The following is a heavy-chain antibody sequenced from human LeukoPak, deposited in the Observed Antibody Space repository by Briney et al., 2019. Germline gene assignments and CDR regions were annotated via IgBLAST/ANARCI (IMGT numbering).Heavy chain of an antibody. V-gene: IGHV3-30*02. Sequence: GGSLRLSCAASGFTFSNAWMNWVRQAPGKGLEWVASIRSDGSDKKYADSVKGQFTISRDNSKSTLNLQMNSLRPEDTAVYYCAKSQVTGWYDFDYWGQGTLVIVSS. CDR3: AKSQVTGWYDFDY. D-gene: IGHD6-19*01. CDR1: GFTFSNAW. CDR2: IRSDGSDK. J-gene: IGHJ4*02.